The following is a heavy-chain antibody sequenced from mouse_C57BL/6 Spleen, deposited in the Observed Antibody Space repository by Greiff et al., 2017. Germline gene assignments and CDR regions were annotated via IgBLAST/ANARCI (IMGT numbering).Heavy chain of an antibody. Sequence: VQLQQPGAELVKPGASVKLSCKASGYTFTSYWITWVKQRPGRGLEWIGGIDPNSGGTNYNEKFKSKATLTVDTPSSTAYMQLSSLTSEDSAVYYCGRGYSGADWGQGTLVT. CDR3: GRGYSGAD. D-gene: IGHD2-12*01. CDR1: GYTFTSYW. V-gene: IGHV1-72*01. J-gene: IGHJ3*01. CDR2: IDPNSGGT.